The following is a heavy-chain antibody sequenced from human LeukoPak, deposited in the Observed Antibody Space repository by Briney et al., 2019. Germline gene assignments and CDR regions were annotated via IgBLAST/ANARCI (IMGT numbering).Heavy chain of an antibody. Sequence: SETLSLTCAVSGGSISSSNWWSWVRQPPGKGLEWIGEIYHSGSTNYNPSLKSRVTISVDKSKNQFSLKLSSVTAADTAVYYCARGLGARRYCSSTSCSNRFDYWGQGTLVTVSS. J-gene: IGHJ4*02. D-gene: IGHD2-2*01. CDR3: ARGLGARRYCSSTSCSNRFDY. CDR1: GGSISSSNW. V-gene: IGHV4-4*02. CDR2: IYHSGST.